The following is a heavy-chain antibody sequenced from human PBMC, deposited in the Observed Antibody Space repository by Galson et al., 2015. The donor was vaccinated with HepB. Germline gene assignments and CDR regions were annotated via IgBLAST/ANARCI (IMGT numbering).Heavy chain of an antibody. CDR2: IYWDDDK. Sequence: PALVKPTQTLTLTCTFSGFSLSRSGVSVGWIRQPPGKALEWLALIYWDDDKQYSPSLKSRLTITKDTSKNHVVLTMTNMDPVDTATYYCVRSYYNNHFDYWGQGTLVTVSS. CDR3: VRSYYNNHFDY. D-gene: IGHD4-11*01. V-gene: IGHV2-5*02. J-gene: IGHJ4*02. CDR1: GFSLSRSGVS.